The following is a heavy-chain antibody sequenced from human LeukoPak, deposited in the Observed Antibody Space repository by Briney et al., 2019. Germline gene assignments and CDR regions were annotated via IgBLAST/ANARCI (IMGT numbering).Heavy chain of an antibody. D-gene: IGHD3-9*01. CDR3: TKGSRRENALRYFDWLGRFDP. V-gene: IGHV3-21*01. CDR2: ISSRSSYI. CDR1: GFTFSTYT. Sequence: PGGSLRLSCAASGFTFSTYTMNWVRQAPGKGLEWVSSISSRSSYIYYADSVKGRFTISRDNSKNTLYLQMNSLRAEDTSVYYCTKGSRRENALRYFDWLGRFDPWGQGTLVTVSS. J-gene: IGHJ5*02.